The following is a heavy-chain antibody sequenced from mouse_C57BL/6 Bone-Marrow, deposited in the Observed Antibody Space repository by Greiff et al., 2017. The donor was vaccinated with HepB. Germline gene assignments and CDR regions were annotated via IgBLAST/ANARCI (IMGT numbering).Heavy chain of an antibody. CDR3: ARRENGNSGAY. J-gene: IGHJ3*01. CDR1: GYSITSGYY. CDR2: ISYDGRN. D-gene: IGHD2-1*01. V-gene: IGHV3-6*01. Sequence: EVKLQESGPGLVKPSQSLSLTCSVTGYSITSGYYWNWIRQFPGNKLEWMGYISYDGRNNYNPSLKNRISITRDTSKNQFFLKLNSVTTEDTATYYCARRENGNSGAYWGQGTLVTVSA.